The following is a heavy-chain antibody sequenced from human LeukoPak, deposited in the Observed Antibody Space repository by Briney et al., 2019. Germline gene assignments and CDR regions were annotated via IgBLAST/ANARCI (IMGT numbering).Heavy chain of an antibody. CDR2: IYYSGST. CDR1: GGSISSSSYY. V-gene: IGHV4-61*01. D-gene: IGHD1-26*01. CDR3: ARGIVGASDGFDY. J-gene: IGHJ4*02. Sequence: PSETLSLTCTVSGGSISSSSYYWSWIRQPPGTGLEWIGYIYYSGSTNYNPSLKSRVTISVDTSKNQFSLKLSSVTAADAAVYYCARGIVGASDGFDYWGQGTLVTVSS.